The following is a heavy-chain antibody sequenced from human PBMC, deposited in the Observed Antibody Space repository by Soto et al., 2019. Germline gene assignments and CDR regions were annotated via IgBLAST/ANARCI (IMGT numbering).Heavy chain of an antibody. CDR2: IYYNGFT. CDR1: GGSISSNNYY. J-gene: IGHJ4*02. Sequence: QLQLHESGPGLVKPSETLSLTCSVSGGSISSNNYYWGWIRQPPGKGLEWIGNIYYNGFTYYNPSLKSRVTISVDTSKNQFSLTLTSVTATDTAVYYCARQGDFWSGSGDFDYWGQGILVPVSS. D-gene: IGHD3-3*01. CDR3: ARQGDFWSGSGDFDY. V-gene: IGHV4-39*01.